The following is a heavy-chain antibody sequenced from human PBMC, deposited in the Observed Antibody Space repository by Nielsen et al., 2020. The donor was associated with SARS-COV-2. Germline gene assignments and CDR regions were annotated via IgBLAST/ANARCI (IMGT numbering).Heavy chain of an antibody. CDR1: GFTFSDYY. V-gene: IGHV3-11*04. Sequence: GESLKISCAASGFTFSDYYMSWIRQAPGKGLEWVSYISSSGSTIYYADSVKGQFTISRDNAKNSLYLQMNSLRAEDTAVYYCAREVSRVRVYDYWGQGTLVTVSS. D-gene: IGHD1-14*01. CDR3: AREVSRVRVYDY. CDR2: ISSSGSTI. J-gene: IGHJ4*02.